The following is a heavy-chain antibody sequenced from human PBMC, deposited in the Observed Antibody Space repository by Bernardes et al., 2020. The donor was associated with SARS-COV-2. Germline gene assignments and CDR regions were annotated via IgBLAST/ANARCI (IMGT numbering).Heavy chain of an antibody. Sequence: GCSLRLSCAASGFSVRNTYMSWVRQAPGKGLEWVSVVYSGGNTYYADSVKDRFTISRDNFKNTLYLQMNSLRAEDTAIYYCARDYPDPADWGQGTLVTVSS. CDR3: ARDYPDPAD. J-gene: IGHJ4*02. CDR2: VYSGGNT. V-gene: IGHV3-66*01. CDR1: GFSVRNTY. D-gene: IGHD6-13*01.